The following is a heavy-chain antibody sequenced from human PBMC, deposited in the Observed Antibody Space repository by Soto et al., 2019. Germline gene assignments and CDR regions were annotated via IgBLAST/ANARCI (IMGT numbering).Heavy chain of an antibody. CDR3: ARNLHGYDSSGYKYYFHY. D-gene: IGHD3-22*01. CDR2: IYPGDSNT. Sequence: PGESLKISCKGSGHSFTSYWIAWVRQMPGKGLEWMGIIYPGDSNTRYSPSFQGQVTISVDKSISTAYLQWSSLKASDTAIYYCARNLHGYDSSGYKYYFHYWGQGTLVTVSS. CDR1: GHSFTSYW. V-gene: IGHV5-51*01. J-gene: IGHJ4*02.